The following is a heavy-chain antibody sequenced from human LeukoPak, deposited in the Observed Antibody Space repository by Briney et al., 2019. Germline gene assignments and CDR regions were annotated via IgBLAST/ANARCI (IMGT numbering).Heavy chain of an antibody. CDR2: INPSGGST. Sequence: ASVKASCKASGYTFTSYGISWVRQAPGQGLEWMGIINPSGGSTSYAQKFQGRVTMTRDTSTSTVYMELSSLRSEDTAVYYCALYGSDAFDIWGQGTMVTVSS. D-gene: IGHD3-10*01. J-gene: IGHJ3*02. V-gene: IGHV1-46*01. CDR1: GYTFTSYG. CDR3: ALYGSDAFDI.